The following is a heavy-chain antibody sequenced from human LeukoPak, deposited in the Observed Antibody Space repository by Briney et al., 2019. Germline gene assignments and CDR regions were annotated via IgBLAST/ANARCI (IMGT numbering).Heavy chain of an antibody. J-gene: IGHJ6*02. CDR1: GFTFSSYA. V-gene: IGHV3-23*01. CDR3: ARCKGGWSDHFYGMDV. CDR2: ISGSGGST. Sequence: GGSLRLSCSASGFTFSSYAMSWVRQAPGQGLEWVSAISGSGGSTYYADSVKGRFTISRDNSKSMVYLQMDRLRAEDTAVYYCARCKGGWSDHFYGMDVWGQGTTVTVSS. D-gene: IGHD6-19*01.